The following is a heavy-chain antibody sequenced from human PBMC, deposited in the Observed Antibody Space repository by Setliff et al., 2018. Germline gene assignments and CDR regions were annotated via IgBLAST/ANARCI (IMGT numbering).Heavy chain of an antibody. CDR2: ISAYNGNT. J-gene: IGHJ6*03. V-gene: IGHV1-18*01. CDR1: GATFSSHG. D-gene: IGHD3-10*02. Sequence: ASVKVSCKASGATFSSHGISWVRQAPGQGLEWMGWISAYNGNTNYVQKLQGRVTMATDTSTSKAYMELRSLRSDDTAVYYCAREMLVVRGVNSYYYYMDVWGKGTTVTVSS. CDR3: AREMLVVRGVNSYYYYMDV.